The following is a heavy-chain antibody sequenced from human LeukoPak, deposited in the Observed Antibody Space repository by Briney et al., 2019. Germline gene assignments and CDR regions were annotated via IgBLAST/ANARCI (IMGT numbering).Heavy chain of an antibody. CDR1: GFTFSNYA. CDR2: ISYGGSNE. CDR3: VRGRRSYGFDH. V-gene: IGHV3-30*14. D-gene: IGHD3-16*01. J-gene: IGHJ4*02. Sequence: PGGSLRLSCAASGFTFSNYAMNWVRQAPGKGLEWVAVISYGGSNEYYADSVKGRFTISKETAKNSLYLQMTSLRDEDTAVYYCVRGRRSYGFDHWGEGTLVTVPS.